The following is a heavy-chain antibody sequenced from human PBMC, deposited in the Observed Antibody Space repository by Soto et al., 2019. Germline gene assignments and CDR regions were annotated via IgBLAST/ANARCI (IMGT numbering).Heavy chain of an antibody. CDR3: ARGRSSSRVDY. CDR1: GYTFTSYA. Sequence: QVQLVQSGAEVKKPGASVKVSCKASGYTFTSYAMHWVRQAPGQRLEWMGWINAGNGNTKYSQKFQGRVTITRDTPASTAYRELSSLRSEDTAVYYCARGRSSSRVDYWGQGTLVTVSS. D-gene: IGHD6-13*01. CDR2: INAGNGNT. J-gene: IGHJ4*02. V-gene: IGHV1-3*01.